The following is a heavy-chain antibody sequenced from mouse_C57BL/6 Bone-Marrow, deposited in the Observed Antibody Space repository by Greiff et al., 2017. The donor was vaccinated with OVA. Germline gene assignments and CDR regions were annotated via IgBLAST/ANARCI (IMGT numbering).Heavy chain of an antibody. Sequence: EVKLVESGGGLVQSGRSLRLSCATSGFTFSDFYMEWVRQAPGKGLEWIAASRNKANDYTTEYSASVKGRFIVSRDTSQSILYLQMNALRAEDTAIYYCARDAEGTTQGYFDVWGTGTTVTVSS. V-gene: IGHV7-1*01. CDR3: ARDAEGTTQGYFDV. CDR1: GFTFSDFY. D-gene: IGHD1-1*01. CDR2: SRNKANDYTT. J-gene: IGHJ1*03.